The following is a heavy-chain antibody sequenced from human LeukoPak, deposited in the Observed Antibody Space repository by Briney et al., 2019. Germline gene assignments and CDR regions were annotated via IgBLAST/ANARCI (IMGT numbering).Heavy chain of an antibody. CDR3: ARGGHDYGPLLGL. V-gene: IGHV1-69*04. CDR2: IIPILGIA. J-gene: IGHJ4*02. CDR1: GGTFSSYA. D-gene: IGHD4-17*01. Sequence: SVKVSCKASGGTFSSYAISWVRQAPGQGLEWMGRIIPILGIANYAQKFQGRVTITADKSTSTAYMELSSLRSEDTAVYYCARGGHDYGPLLGLWGQGTLVTVSS.